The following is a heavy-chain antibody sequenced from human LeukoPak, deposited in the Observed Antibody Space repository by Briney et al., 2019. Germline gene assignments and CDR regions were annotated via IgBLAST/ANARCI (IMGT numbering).Heavy chain of an antibody. Sequence: SETLSLTCAVYGGSFSGYYWSWIRQPPGKGLEWIGEINHSGSTNYNPSLKSRVTISVDTSKNQFSLKLSSVTAADTAVYYCAGGGRKIDYWGRGALVTVSS. V-gene: IGHV4-34*01. CDR2: INHSGST. CDR1: GGSFSGYY. CDR3: AGGGRKIDY. J-gene: IGHJ4*02.